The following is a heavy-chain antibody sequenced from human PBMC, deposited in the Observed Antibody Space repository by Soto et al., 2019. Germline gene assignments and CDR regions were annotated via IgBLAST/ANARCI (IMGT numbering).Heavy chain of an antibody. D-gene: IGHD6-13*01. Sequence: GDSLKISCKGSGYSFTSYWISWVRQMPGKGLEWMGRIDPSDSRTRYGPSFEGQVTISADRSISTAYLQWSSLKASDSAIYYCATWRGSSWFDYWGQGTQVTVSS. CDR1: GYSFTSYW. V-gene: IGHV5-10-1*04. J-gene: IGHJ4*01. CDR3: ATWRGSSWFDY. CDR2: IDPSDSRT.